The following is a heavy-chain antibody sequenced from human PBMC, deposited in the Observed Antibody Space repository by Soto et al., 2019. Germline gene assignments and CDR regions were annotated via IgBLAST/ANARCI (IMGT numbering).Heavy chain of an antibody. V-gene: IGHV1-69*06. CDR2: IIPIFGTA. CDR3: ARGKYGGLYYYYGMDV. Sequence: GASVKVSCKASGYTFTSYGISWVRQAPGQGLEWMGGIIPIFGTANYAQKFQGRVTITADKSTSTAYMELSSLRSEDTAVYYCARGKYGGLYYYYGMDVWGQGTTVTVSS. CDR1: GYTFTSYG. J-gene: IGHJ6*02. D-gene: IGHD4-17*01.